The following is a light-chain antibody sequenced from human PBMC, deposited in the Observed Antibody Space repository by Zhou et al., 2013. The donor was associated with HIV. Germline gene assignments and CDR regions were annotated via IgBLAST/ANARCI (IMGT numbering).Light chain of an antibody. J-gene: IGKJ4*01. CDR2: GAS. V-gene: IGKV3-15*01. Sequence: EIVMTQSPATLSVSPGERATLFCRASQSVSSNLAWYQQKPGQSPRLLIHGASTRATGIPARFSGSGSGTDFTLTISRLEPEDFAVYYCQQYGSSPFTFAEGRR. CDR3: QQYGSSPFT. CDR1: QSVSSN.